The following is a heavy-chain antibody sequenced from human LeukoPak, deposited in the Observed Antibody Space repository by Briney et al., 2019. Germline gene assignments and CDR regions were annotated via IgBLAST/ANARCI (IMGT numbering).Heavy chain of an antibody. J-gene: IGHJ5*02. CDR2: IIPIFGTA. CDR3: ARAGGRSWFDP. V-gene: IGHV1-69*06. CDR1: GGIFSSYG. Sequence: SVKVSCKASGGIFSSYGINWVRQAPGQGLEWMGGIIPIFGTANYAQKFQGRVTITADTSTSTAYMDLSSLRSEDTAMYYCARAGGRSWFDPWGQGTLVTVSS.